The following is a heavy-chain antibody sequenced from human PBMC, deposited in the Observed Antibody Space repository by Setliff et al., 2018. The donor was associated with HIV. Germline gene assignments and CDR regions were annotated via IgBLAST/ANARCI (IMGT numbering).Heavy chain of an antibody. J-gene: IGHJ4*02. CDR2: IYTSGST. D-gene: IGHD3-22*01. Sequence: PSETLSLTCFVSGVSISGHFWGWIRQPPGKGLEWIGYIYTSGSTNYNPSRKSRVTISVDTSKNQFSLKLSSVTAADTAVYYCARGLSFYDPGGFDYWGQGTLVTVSS. CDR1: GVSISGHF. V-gene: IGHV4-4*09. CDR3: ARGLSFYDPGGFDY.